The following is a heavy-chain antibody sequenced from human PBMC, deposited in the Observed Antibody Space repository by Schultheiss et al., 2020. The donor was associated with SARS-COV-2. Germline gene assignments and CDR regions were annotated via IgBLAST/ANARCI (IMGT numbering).Heavy chain of an antibody. Sequence: GGSLRLSCAASGFTFSSYAMHWVRQAPGKGLEWVAVISYDGSIKYYADSVKGRFTISRDDSKNTVYLQMNSLRAEDTAVYYCAKDPWGQTWFDPWGQGTLVTVSS. CDR3: AKDPWGQTWFDP. D-gene: IGHD3-16*01. CDR2: ISYDGSIK. V-gene: IGHV3-30*04. J-gene: IGHJ5*02. CDR1: GFTFSSYA.